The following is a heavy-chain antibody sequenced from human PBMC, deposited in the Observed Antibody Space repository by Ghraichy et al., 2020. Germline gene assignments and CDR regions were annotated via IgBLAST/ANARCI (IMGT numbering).Heavy chain of an antibody. J-gene: IGHJ4*02. CDR3: AKERSFFDSTNYWEK. CDR1: GFTFSNYG. V-gene: IGHV3-30*18. D-gene: IGHD2/OR15-2a*01. CDR2: ISYDGRNK. Sequence: GESLNISCAAAGFTFSNYGMHWVRQAPGKGLEWLGVISYDGRNKNYADSVKGRFTFSRDSSNNTLYLQMTSLRAEDTASYYCAKERSFFDSTNYWEKWGPGTLVTVSS.